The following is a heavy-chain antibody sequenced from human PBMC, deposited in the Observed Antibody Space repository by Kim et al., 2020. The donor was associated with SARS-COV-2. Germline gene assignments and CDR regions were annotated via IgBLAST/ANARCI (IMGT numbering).Heavy chain of an antibody. CDR2: ISARDGGT. D-gene: IGHD4-17*01. CDR1: GYRFTSYG. V-gene: IGHV1-18*04. J-gene: IGHJ4*02. Sequence: ASVKVSCKACGYRFTSYGFSWVRQAPGQGLEWLGWISARDGGTKYGQKVQGRVIMTTDTSTNTAYMELWSLRSDDTAMYYCARGAYGDVSFDYWGQGTLV. CDR3: ARGAYGDVSFDY.